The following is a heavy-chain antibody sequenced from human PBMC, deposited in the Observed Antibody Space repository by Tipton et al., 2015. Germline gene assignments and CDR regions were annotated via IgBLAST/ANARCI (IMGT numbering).Heavy chain of an antibody. CDR1: GFTFSNYY. CDR3: ARDLEHGMDV. V-gene: IGHV3-11*04. CDR2: IDSSGRTI. J-gene: IGHJ6*02. D-gene: IGHD5-24*01. Sequence: SLRLSCAASGFTFSNYYMSWIRQAPGKGLEWLSYIDSSGRTIYYTDSVKGRFTISRDNSKNSLYLQMNSLRSEDTALYYCARDLEHGMDVWGQGTTVTVSS.